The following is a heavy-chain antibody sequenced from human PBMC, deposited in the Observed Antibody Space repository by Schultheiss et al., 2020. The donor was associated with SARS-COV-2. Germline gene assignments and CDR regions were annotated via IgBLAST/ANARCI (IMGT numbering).Heavy chain of an antibody. D-gene: IGHD1-26*01. CDR2: INPNSGGT. CDR1: GGTLSSYA. Sequence: ASVKVSCKASGGTLSSYAISWVRQAPGQGLEWMGWINPNSGGTNYAQKFQGRVTMTRDTSISTAYMELSSLRSEDTSVYYCARDWVWEERGGRYSYYYGMDVWGQGTTVTVSS. CDR3: ARDWVWEERGGRYSYYYGMDV. J-gene: IGHJ6*02. V-gene: IGHV1-2*02.